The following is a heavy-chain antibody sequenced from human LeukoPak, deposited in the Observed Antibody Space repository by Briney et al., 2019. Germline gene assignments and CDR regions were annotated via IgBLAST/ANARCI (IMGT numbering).Heavy chain of an antibody. CDR3: ARASYSSGWLGLDY. CDR2: IWYDGSNK. D-gene: IGHD6-19*01. V-gene: IGHV3-33*01. CDR1: GFTFSSYG. J-gene: IGHJ4*02. Sequence: GGSLRRSCAASGFTFSSYGMHWVRQAPGKGLEWVAVIWYDGSNKYYADSVKGRFTISRDNSKNTLYLQMNSLRAEDTAVYYCARASYSSGWLGLDYWGQGTLVTVSS.